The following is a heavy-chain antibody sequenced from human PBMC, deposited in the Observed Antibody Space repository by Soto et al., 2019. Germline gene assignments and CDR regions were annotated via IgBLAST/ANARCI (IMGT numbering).Heavy chain of an antibody. D-gene: IGHD4-17*01. CDR3: ARKSYGRFY. V-gene: IGHV4-39*01. Sequence: PSETLSLTCTVSGGSISSSSYYWGWIRQPPGKGLEWIGSIYYSGSTYYNPSLKSRVTISVDTSKNQFSLKLGSVTAADTAVYYCARKSYGRFYWGQGTLVTVSS. CDR1: GGSISSSSYY. J-gene: IGHJ4*02. CDR2: IYYSGST.